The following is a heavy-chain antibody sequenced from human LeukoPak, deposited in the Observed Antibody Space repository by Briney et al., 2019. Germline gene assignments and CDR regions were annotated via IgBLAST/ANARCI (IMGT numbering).Heavy chain of an antibody. J-gene: IGHJ4*02. D-gene: IGHD3-3*01. CDR3: ARGGGYDFWSGYSNYFDY. V-gene: IGHV1-2*02. CDR1: GYTFTGYY. Sequence: GASVKVSCKPSGYTFTGYYMHWVRQAPGQGLEWMGWFNPTSGGTDYAQKFQGRVTMTRDTSISTAYMELSRLRSDDTAVYYCARGGGYDFWSGYSNYFDYWGQGTLVTVSS. CDR2: FNPTSGGT.